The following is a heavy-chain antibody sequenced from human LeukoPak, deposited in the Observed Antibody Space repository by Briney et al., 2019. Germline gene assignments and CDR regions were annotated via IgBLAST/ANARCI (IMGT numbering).Heavy chain of an antibody. CDR2: IYYSGST. J-gene: IGHJ4*02. V-gene: IGHV4-39*01. CDR1: GGSISSSSYY. Sequence: SETLSLTCTVSGGSISSSSYYWGWIRQPPGKGLEWIGSIYYSGSTYYNPSLKSRVTISVDTSKNQFSLKLSSVTAADTAVYYCARAGRLRLGELSLSGYWGQGTLVTVSS. CDR3: ARAGRLRLGELSLSGY. D-gene: IGHD3-16*02.